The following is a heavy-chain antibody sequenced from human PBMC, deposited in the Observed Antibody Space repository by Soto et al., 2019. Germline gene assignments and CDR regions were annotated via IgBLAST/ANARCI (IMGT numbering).Heavy chain of an antibody. V-gene: IGHV1-18*01. CDR2: ISAYNGNT. CDR1: GYTFTSYG. Sequence: QVQLVQSGAEVKKPGASVKVSCKASGYTFTSYGISWVRQAPGQGLEWMGWISAYNGNTNYAQKLQGRVTMTTDTSTTTAYMELRSLRSDDTAVYYCARDRGYYGSGSYYPSYWLDPWGQGTLVTVSS. D-gene: IGHD3-10*01. J-gene: IGHJ5*02. CDR3: ARDRGYYGSGSYYPSYWLDP.